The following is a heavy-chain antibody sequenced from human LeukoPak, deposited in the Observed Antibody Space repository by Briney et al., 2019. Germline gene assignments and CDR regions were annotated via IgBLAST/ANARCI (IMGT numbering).Heavy chain of an antibody. CDR2: ISAYNGNT. Sequence: AAVKVSCKASGYTFTSYGISWVRQAPGQGLEWMGWISAYNGNTNYAKKLQGRVTMTTDTSTNTAYMELRSLRSDDTAVYYCARVGITFGGVIVIGAFDIWGQGTMVTVSS. CDR1: GYTFTSYG. D-gene: IGHD3-16*02. CDR3: ARVGITFGGVIVIGAFDI. J-gene: IGHJ3*02. V-gene: IGHV1-18*04.